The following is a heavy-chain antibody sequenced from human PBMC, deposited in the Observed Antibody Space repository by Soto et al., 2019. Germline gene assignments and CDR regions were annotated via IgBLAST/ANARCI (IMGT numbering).Heavy chain of an antibody. V-gene: IGHV1-69*06. CDR1: GGTFSSYA. CDR3: ARDLSGDWNPPSYFDY. CDR2: IIPIFGTA. Sequence: QVQLVQSGAEVKKPGSSVKVSCKASGGTFSSYAISWVRQAPGQGLEWMGGIIPIFGTANYAQKFQGRVTIPADKSTSTAYMELSSLRSEDTAVYYCARDLSGDWNPPSYFDYWGQGTLVTVSS. J-gene: IGHJ4*02. D-gene: IGHD1-1*01.